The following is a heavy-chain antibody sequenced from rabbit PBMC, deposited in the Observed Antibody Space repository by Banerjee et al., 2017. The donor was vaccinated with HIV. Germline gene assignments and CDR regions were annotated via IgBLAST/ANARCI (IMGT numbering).Heavy chain of an antibody. J-gene: IGHJ6*01. CDR1: GFTLSSYW. CDR2: MDAGSSGST. CDR3: ARGDGAYAGYDGL. D-gene: IGHD7-1*01. Sequence: QEQLKETGGGLVQPGGSLTLTGPASGFTLSSYWICWVRQAPGKGLEWIACMDAGSSGSTNYASWAKGRFTISKTSSTTVTLQMTSLTAADTATYFCARGDGAYAGYDGLWGQGTLVTVS. V-gene: IGHV1S45*01.